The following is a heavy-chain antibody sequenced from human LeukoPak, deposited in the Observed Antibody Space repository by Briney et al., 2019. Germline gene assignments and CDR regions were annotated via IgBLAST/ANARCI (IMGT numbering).Heavy chain of an antibody. D-gene: IGHD6-19*01. Sequence: GGSLRLSCAASGFTFSNYWMNRVRQAPGKGLEWVANIKQDGSAKYYVDSVKGRFTISRDNAKNSLYLQMNSLGAEDTAVYYCARTIREQWLTIDYWGQGTLVTFSS. CDR1: GFTFSNYW. CDR3: ARTIREQWLTIDY. V-gene: IGHV3-7*04. J-gene: IGHJ4*02. CDR2: IKQDGSAK.